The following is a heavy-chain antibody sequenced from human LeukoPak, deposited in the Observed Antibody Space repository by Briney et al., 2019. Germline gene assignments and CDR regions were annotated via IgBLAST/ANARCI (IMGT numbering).Heavy chain of an antibody. V-gene: IGHV1-2*02. J-gene: IGHJ6*02. CDR3: ARVVMAAAGIPYYYYGMDV. CDR2: INPNSGGT. CDR1: GYTFTGYY. Sequence: ASVKVSCKASGYTFTGYYMHWVRQAPGQGLEWMGWINPNSGGTNYAQKFQGRVTMTRDTSISTAYMELSRLRSDDTAVYYCARVVMAAAGIPYYYYGMDVWGQGTTVTVSS. D-gene: IGHD6-13*01.